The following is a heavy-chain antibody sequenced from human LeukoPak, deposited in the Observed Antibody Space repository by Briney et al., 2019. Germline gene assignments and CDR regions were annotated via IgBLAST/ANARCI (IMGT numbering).Heavy chain of an antibody. Sequence: GRSLRLSCAASGFTFSSYAMSWVRQAPGKGLEWVSAISGSGGSTYYADSVKGRFTISRDNSKNTLYLQMNSLRAEDTAVYYCAKAPHYDILTGWNYWGQGTLVTVSS. V-gene: IGHV3-23*01. J-gene: IGHJ4*02. CDR3: AKAPHYDILTGWNY. CDR2: ISGSGGST. D-gene: IGHD3-9*01. CDR1: GFTFSSYA.